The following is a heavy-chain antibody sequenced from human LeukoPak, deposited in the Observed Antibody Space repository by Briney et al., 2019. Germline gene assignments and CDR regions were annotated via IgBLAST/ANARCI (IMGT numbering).Heavy chain of an antibody. Sequence: GGSLRLSCAASGFIFSDAWMSWVRQAPGKGLEWIGNIKSKGGGETRDYGAPVKGRFTISRDDSKNTVYLQMNSLRTEDTAVYYRSWSVTTWLQLGSWGQGTLVTVSS. J-gene: IGHJ5*02. D-gene: IGHD5-24*01. V-gene: IGHV3-15*01. CDR3: SWSVTTWLQLGS. CDR1: GFIFSDAW. CDR2: IKSKGGGETR.